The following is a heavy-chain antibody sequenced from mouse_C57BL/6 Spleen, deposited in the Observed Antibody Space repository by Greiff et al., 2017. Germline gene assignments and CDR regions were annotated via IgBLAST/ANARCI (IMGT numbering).Heavy chain of an antibody. V-gene: IGHV1-55*01. CDR2: IYPGSGST. J-gene: IGHJ4*01. Sequence: VQLVESGAELVKPGASVKMSCKASGYTFTSYWITWVKQRPGQGLEWIGDIYPGSGSTNYNEKFKSKATLTVDTSSSTAYMQLSSLTSEDSAVYFCAREGDYYGSRGYYAMDYWGQGTSVTVSS. CDR1: GYTFTSYW. D-gene: IGHD1-1*01. CDR3: AREGDYYGSRGYYAMDY.